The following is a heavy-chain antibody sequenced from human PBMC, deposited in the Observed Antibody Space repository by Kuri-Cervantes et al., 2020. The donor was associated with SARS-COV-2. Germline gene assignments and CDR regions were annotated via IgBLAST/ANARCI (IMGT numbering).Heavy chain of an antibody. D-gene: IGHD6-13*01. Sequence: GESLKISCAASGFTFSDYYMSWIRQAPGKGLEWVSYISSSSSYTNYADSVKGRFTISRDNAKNELYLQMNSLRAEDTAVYYCARGQQLIDYWGQGTLVTVSS. CDR3: ARGQQLIDY. J-gene: IGHJ4*02. V-gene: IGHV3-11*03. CDR1: GFTFSDYY. CDR2: ISSSSSYT.